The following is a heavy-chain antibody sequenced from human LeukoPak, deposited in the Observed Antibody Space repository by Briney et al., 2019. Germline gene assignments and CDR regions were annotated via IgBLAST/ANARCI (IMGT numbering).Heavy chain of an antibody. CDR1: GGSFSGYY. J-gene: IGHJ4*02. D-gene: IGHD3-22*01. Sequence: KPSETLSLTCAVYGGSFSGYYWSWIRQPPGKGLEGIGEINHSGSTNYNPSLKSRVTISVDTSKNQFSLKLSSVTAADTAVYYCARGSGYYKYYFDYWGQGTLVTVSS. V-gene: IGHV4-34*01. CDR3: ARGSGYYKYYFDY. CDR2: INHSGST.